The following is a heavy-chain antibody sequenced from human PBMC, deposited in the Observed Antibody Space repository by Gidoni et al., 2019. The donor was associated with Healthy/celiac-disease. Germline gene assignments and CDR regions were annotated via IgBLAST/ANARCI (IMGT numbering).Heavy chain of an antibody. V-gene: IGHV4-61*02. D-gene: IGHD6-13*01. CDR2: IYTSGST. J-gene: IGHJ5*02. CDR3: ARDRPRGAAAGWLDP. Sequence: QVQLQESGPGLVKPSQTLSLTCTVSGGSISSGSYYWSWLRQPAGKGLEWIGRIYTSGSTNYNPSLKSRVTISVDTSKNQFSLKLSSVTAADTAVYYCARDRPRGAAAGWLDPWGQGTLVTVSS. CDR1: GGSISSGSYY.